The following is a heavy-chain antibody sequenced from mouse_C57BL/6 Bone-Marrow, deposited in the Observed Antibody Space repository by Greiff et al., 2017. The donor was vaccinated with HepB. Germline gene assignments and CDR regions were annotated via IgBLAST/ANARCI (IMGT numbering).Heavy chain of an antibody. V-gene: IGHV1-81*01. CDR1: GYTFTSYG. CDR2: IYPRSGNT. J-gene: IGHJ3*01. CDR3: ETWFAY. Sequence: VQLQQSGAELARPGASVKLSCKASGYTFTSYGISWVKQRTGQGLEWIGEIYPRSGNTYYNVKFKGKATLTADKSSSTAYMELRSLTSEDSAVYFCETWFAYWGQGTLVTVSA.